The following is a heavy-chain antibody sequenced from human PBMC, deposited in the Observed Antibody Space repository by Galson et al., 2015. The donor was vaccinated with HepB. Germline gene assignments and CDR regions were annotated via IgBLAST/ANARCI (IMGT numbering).Heavy chain of an antibody. CDR1: GFTISGSA. J-gene: IGHJ3*02. CDR3: TRDSGSYWRLAFDI. D-gene: IGHD1-26*01. CDR2: IRSKANSYAT. Sequence: SLRLSCAASGFTISGSAMHWVRQASGKGLEWVGRIRSKANSYATAYAASVKGRFTISRDDSKNTAYLQMNSLKTEDTAVYYCTRDSGSYWRLAFDIWGQGTMVTVSS. V-gene: IGHV3-73*01.